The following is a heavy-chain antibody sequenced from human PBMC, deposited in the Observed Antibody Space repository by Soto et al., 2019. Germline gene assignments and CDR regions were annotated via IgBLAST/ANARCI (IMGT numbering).Heavy chain of an antibody. CDR2: ISGTTGHA. V-gene: IGHV3-23*01. CDR1: GFPFSNYA. CDR3: ARAPSEYIWGSYLRYYEY. J-gene: IGHJ4*02. D-gene: IGHD3-16*01. Sequence: EVQILESGGGLVQPGGSLRLSCAASGFPFSNYAMAWVRQAPGKGLEWVSAISGTTGHAFYAASVKDRFTISRDNSKNTLYLQMDSLRAEDTAVYHCARAPSEYIWGSYLRYYEYWGQGTLVTVSS.